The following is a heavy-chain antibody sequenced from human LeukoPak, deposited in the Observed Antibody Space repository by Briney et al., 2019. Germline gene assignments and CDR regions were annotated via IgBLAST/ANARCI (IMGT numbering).Heavy chain of an antibody. V-gene: IGHV4-4*02. CDR2: VYHTGST. D-gene: IGHD4-11*01. CDR1: GGSISSSYW. Sequence: SETLSLTCAVSGGSISSSYWWSWVRQPPGKGLDWIGEVYHTGSTNYDSSLKSRVTISVDKSKNQFSLKLTSVTAADTAVYYCARITVTKGRYNWFDPWGQGTLVTVSS. J-gene: IGHJ5*02. CDR3: ARITVTKGRYNWFDP.